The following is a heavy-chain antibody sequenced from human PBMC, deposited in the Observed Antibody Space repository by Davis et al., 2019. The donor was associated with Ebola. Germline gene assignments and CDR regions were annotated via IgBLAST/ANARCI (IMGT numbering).Heavy chain of an antibody. CDR1: GFTLSSYG. J-gene: IGHJ4*02. V-gene: IGHV3-33*08. D-gene: IGHD6-6*01. CDR2: IWYDGSNK. Sequence: GESLKISCAAPGFTLSSYGMHWVRQAPGKGLEWVAVIWYDGSNKYYADSVKGRFTISRDNSKNTRYLQMNSLRAEDTAVYYCARVAYSSSSLVIRGVHFDYWGQGTLVTVSS. CDR3: ARVAYSSSSLVIRGVHFDY.